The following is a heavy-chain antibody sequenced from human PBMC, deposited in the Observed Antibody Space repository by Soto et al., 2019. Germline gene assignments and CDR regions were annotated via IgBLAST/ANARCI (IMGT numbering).Heavy chain of an antibody. CDR3: ARAPIAAAAPKQIDNYYYYYGMDV. CDR2: ISYDGSNK. Sequence: GGSLRLSCAASGFTFSNAWINWVRQAPGKGLEWVAVISYDGSNKYYADSVKGRFTISRDNSKNTLYLQMNSLRAEDTAVYYCARAPIAAAAPKQIDNYYYYYGMDVWGQGTTVTVSS. J-gene: IGHJ6*02. V-gene: IGHV3-30-3*01. D-gene: IGHD6-13*01. CDR1: GFTFSNAW.